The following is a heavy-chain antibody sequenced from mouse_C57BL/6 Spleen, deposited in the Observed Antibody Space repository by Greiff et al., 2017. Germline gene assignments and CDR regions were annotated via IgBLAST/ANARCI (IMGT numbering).Heavy chain of an antibody. CDR3: ARPGTTVSDAMDY. J-gene: IGHJ4*01. V-gene: IGHV5-17*01. CDR1: GFTFSDYG. D-gene: IGHD1-1*01. CDR2: ISSGSSTI. Sequence: EVKVVESGGGLVKPGGSLKLSCAASGFTFSDYGMHWVRQAPEKGLEWVAYISSGSSTIYYADTVKGRFTISRDNAKNTLFLQMTSLRSEDTAMYYCARPGTTVSDAMDYWGQGTSVTVSS.